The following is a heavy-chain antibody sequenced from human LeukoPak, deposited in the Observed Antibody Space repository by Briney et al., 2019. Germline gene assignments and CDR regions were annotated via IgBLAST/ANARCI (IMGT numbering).Heavy chain of an antibody. V-gene: IGHV4-39*01. Sequence: SETLSLTCTVSGGSISSSSYYWGWIRQPPGRGLEWIRSIYYSGSTYYNPSLKSRVTISVDTSTNQFSLKLSSVTAADTAVYYCARHGLITGYFDYWGQGTLVTVSS. D-gene: IGHD1-14*01. CDR1: GGSISSSSYY. J-gene: IGHJ4*02. CDR2: IYYSGST. CDR3: ARHGLITGYFDY.